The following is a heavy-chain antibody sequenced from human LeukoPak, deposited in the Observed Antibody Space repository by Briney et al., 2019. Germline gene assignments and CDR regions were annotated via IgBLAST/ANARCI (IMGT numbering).Heavy chain of an antibody. CDR2: IYYSGST. CDR3: ARGQDGYKIH. Sequence: SQTLSLTCTVSGGSISSGGYYWSWIRQHPGKGLEWIGYIYYSGSTYYNPSLKSRVTISVDTSKNQFSLKLSSVTAADTAVYYCARGQDGYKIHWGQGTLVTVSS. D-gene: IGHD5-24*01. V-gene: IGHV4-31*03. J-gene: IGHJ4*02. CDR1: GGSISSGGYY.